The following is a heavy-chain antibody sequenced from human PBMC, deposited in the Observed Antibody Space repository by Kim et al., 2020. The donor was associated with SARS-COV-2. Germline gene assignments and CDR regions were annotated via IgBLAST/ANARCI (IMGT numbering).Heavy chain of an antibody. CDR2: ISSSGSSI. CDR1: GFTFSSYS. V-gene: IGHV3-21*01. CDR3: ARDSSGPG. D-gene: IGHD3-22*01. J-gene: IGHJ4*02. Sequence: GGSLRLSCAASGFTFSSYSMNWVRQAPGKGLEWVSSISSSGSSIYYAASVKGRFTISRDNAKNSLYLQMNSLRAEDTAVYYCARDSSGPGWGQGTLVTVS.